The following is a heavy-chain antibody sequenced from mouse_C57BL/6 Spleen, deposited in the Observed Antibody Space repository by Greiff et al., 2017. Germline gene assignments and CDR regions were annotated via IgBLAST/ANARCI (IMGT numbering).Heavy chain of an antibody. CDR3: TRCYGSSWDYFDY. D-gene: IGHD1-1*01. CDR2: IDPETGGT. V-gene: IGHV1-15*01. Sequence: VQLQESGAVLVRPGASVTLSCKASGYTFTDYEMHWVKQTPVHGLEWIGAIDPETGGTAYNQKFKGKAILTADKSTSTAYMELRNLKSEDSAVYYCTRCYGSSWDYFDYWGQGTTLTVSS. J-gene: IGHJ2*01. CDR1: GYTFTDYE.